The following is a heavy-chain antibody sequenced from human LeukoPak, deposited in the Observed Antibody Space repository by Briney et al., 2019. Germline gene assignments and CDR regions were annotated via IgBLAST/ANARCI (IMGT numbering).Heavy chain of an antibody. CDR2: INPNSGGT. Sequence: GASVKVSCKASGYTFTGYYMHWVRQAPGQGLEWMGWINPNSGGTNYAQKFQGWVTMTRDTSISTAYMELSRLRSDDTAVYYCARGGIIAAAGPGAFDIWGQGTMVTVSS. D-gene: IGHD6-13*01. V-gene: IGHV1-2*04. J-gene: IGHJ3*02. CDR1: GYTFTGYY. CDR3: ARGGIIAAAGPGAFDI.